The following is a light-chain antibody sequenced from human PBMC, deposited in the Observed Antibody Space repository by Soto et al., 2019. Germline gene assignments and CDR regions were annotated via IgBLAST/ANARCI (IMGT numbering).Light chain of an antibody. V-gene: IGKV3-15*01. CDR3: QQYNNWPLT. Sequence: EIVMTQSPATLSVSPGERATLSCRASHSVSSNLAWYQQKPGQAPRLLIYGASTRDTGIPARFSGSGSGTEFTLTISSLQSEDFAVYYCQQYNNWPLTFGGGTKVEIK. CDR2: GAS. CDR1: HSVSSN. J-gene: IGKJ4*01.